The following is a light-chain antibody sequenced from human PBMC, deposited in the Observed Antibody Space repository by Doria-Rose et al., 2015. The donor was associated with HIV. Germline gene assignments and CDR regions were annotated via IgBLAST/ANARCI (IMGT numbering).Light chain of an antibody. V-gene: IGKV3-20*01. J-gene: IGKJ1*01. CDR2: DGS. Sequence: TQSPGTLSLSPGERATLSCRASQSFSSTYLVWYQQKPGQAHSLLIYDGSTRATGIPDRFSASGSGTDFTLTINRLEPEDFALYYGHQDVTSLTFGQGTEVEI. CDR1: QSFSSTY. CDR3: HQDVTSLT.